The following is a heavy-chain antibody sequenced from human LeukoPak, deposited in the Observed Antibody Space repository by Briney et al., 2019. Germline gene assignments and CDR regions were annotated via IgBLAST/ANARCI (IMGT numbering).Heavy chain of an antibody. CDR3: TMIEWERWRG. CDR2: IKQDGSEK. J-gene: IGHJ4*02. Sequence: PGGSLRLSCAASGFTSSNYWMNWVRQAPGKGLEWVANIKQDGSEKCYVDSVEGRFTVSRDNTKNSLYLQMNSLRAEDTAVYYCTMIEWERWRGWGQGTLVTVSS. V-gene: IGHV3-7*01. CDR1: GFTSSNYW. D-gene: IGHD1-26*01.